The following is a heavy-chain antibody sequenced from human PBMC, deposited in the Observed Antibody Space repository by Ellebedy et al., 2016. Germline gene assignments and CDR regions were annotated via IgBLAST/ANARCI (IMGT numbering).Heavy chain of an antibody. Sequence: SETLSLTXAVSGGSISSSRWWNWVRQPPGKGLDWIGEIYHSGSTSYNPSLKSRVTISVDKSRNQFSLKLTSVTAADTAVYYCARDPRLGGMDVWGQGTTVTVSS. V-gene: IGHV4-4*02. CDR1: GGSISSSRW. J-gene: IGHJ6*02. CDR3: ARDPRLGGMDV. CDR2: IYHSGST. D-gene: IGHD3-16*01.